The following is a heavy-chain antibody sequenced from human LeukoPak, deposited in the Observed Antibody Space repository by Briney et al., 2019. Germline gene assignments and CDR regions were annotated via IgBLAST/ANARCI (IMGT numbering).Heavy chain of an antibody. CDR3: AKRGVVIRGVIIIGFHKEAYYFDC. CDR2: ISERGGST. D-gene: IGHD3-10*01. CDR1: GITLSNYG. J-gene: IGHJ4*02. V-gene: IGHV3-23*01. Sequence: PGGSLRPSCVVSGITLSNYGMSWVRQAPGEGLEWVSGISERGGSTNYADSVKGRFIISRDNSKNTMYLQMNSVRAEDTAVYFCAKRGVVIRGVIIIGFHKEAYYFDCWGQGILVTVSS.